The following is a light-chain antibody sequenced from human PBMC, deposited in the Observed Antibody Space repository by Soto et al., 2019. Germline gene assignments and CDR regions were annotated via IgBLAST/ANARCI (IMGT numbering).Light chain of an antibody. V-gene: IGLV2-11*01. J-gene: IGLJ1*01. CDR3: CSYAGTFYV. Sequence: QSALTQPRSVSGSPGQSVTISCTGTSSDVGGYNCVSWYQHHPGKAPKLMIYDVTKRPSGVPDRFSGSKSGNTASLTISGLQAEGEADYYCCSYAGTFYVFGTGTKLTVL. CDR1: SSDVGGYNC. CDR2: DVT.